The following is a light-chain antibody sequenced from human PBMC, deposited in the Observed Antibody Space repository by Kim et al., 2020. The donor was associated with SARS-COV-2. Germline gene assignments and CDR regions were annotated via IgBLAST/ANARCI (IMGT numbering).Light chain of an antibody. V-gene: IGKV3-20*01. Sequence: LSPGERATLSCRSSQSVIRTYLAWYQQKLGQAPRLLIYGASSRANGIPDRFSGSGSGTDFTLTISRLEPEDFAVYYCQQSGSSPVTFGQGTKLEI. CDR1: QSVIRTY. J-gene: IGKJ2*01. CDR3: QQSGSSPVT. CDR2: GAS.